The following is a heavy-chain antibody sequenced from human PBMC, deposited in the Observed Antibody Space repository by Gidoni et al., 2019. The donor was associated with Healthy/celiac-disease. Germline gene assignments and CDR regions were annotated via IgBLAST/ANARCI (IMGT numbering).Heavy chain of an antibody. V-gene: IGHV1-69*10. CDR3: ARDLSRGGYSGYDR. Sequence: QVQLVQSGAEVKKPGSSVKVSCKASGGTFSSYAISWVRQAPGQGLEWMGGIIPILGIANYAQKFQGRVTITADKSTSTAYMELSSLRSEDTAVYYCARDLSRGGYSGYDRWGQGTLVTVSS. D-gene: IGHD5-12*01. J-gene: IGHJ4*02. CDR1: GGTFSSYA. CDR2: IIPILGIA.